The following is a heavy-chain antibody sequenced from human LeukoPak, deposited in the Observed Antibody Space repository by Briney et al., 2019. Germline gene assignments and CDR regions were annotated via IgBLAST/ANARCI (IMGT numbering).Heavy chain of an antibody. CDR2: ISSSGGTI. CDR1: GFTFSSYA. J-gene: IGHJ4*02. V-gene: IGHV3-48*02. D-gene: IGHD3-16*02. Sequence: SGGSLRLSCAASGFTFSSYAMNWVRQAPGKGLDWVSFISSSGGTIYYGDSVKARFTISRDNARNSLYLQLNSLRDEDTAVYYCARNGGAIPSFDYWGQGTLVTVSS. CDR3: ARNGGAIPSFDY.